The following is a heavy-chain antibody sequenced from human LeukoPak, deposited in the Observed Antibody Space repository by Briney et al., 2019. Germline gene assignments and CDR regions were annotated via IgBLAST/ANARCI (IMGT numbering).Heavy chain of an antibody. CDR1: GGTFSSYA. CDR3: AREPQPASAWFDP. Sequence: SVTVSCKASGGTFSSYAISWVRQAPGQGLEWMGRIIPILGIANYAQKSQGRVTITADKSTSTAYMELSSLRSEDTAVYYCAREPQPASAWFDPWGQGTLVTVSS. V-gene: IGHV1-69*04. CDR2: IIPILGIA. J-gene: IGHJ5*02. D-gene: IGHD1-1*01.